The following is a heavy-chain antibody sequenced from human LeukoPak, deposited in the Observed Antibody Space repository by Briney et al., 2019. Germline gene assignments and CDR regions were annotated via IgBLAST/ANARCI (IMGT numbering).Heavy chain of an antibody. CDR2: IYTSGST. CDR3: ARDNYYDSSGYPMDAFDI. D-gene: IGHD3-22*01. CDR1: GGSISSYY. Sequence: SETLSLTCTVSGGSISSYYWSWIRQPAGKGLEWIGRIYTSGSTNYNPSLKSRVTISVDTSKNQFSLKLSSVTAADTAVYYCARDNYYDSSGYPMDAFDIWGQGTMVTVSS. J-gene: IGHJ3*02. V-gene: IGHV4-4*07.